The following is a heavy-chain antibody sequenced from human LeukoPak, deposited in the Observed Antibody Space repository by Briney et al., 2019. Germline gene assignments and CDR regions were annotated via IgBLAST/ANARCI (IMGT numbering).Heavy chain of an antibody. CDR2: IYHSGST. J-gene: IGHJ5*02. V-gene: IGHV4-30-2*01. CDR1: GGSISSGGYS. Sequence: SQTLSLTCAASGGSISSGGYSWSWIRQPPGKGLEWIGYIYHSGSTYYNPSLKSRVTISVDRSKNQFSLKLSSVTAADTAVYYCARGNSGYDPGWFDPWGQGTLVTVSS. D-gene: IGHD5-12*01. CDR3: ARGNSGYDPGWFDP.